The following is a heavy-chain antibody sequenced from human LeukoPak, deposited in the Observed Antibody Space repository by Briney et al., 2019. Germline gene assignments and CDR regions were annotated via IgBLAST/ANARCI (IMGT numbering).Heavy chain of an antibody. CDR2: IKSKTDGGTT. CDR1: GFTFSDAW. V-gene: IGHV3-15*01. Sequence: KPGGSLRLSCAASGFTFSDAWMSWVRQAPGKGLEWVGRIKSKTDGGTTDYAAPVKGRFTTSRDDSKNTLYLQMDSLKTEDTAVYYCTTVRYYYDSSGYPMYYFDYWGQGTLVTVSS. D-gene: IGHD3-22*01. CDR3: TTVRYYYDSSGYPMYYFDY. J-gene: IGHJ4*02.